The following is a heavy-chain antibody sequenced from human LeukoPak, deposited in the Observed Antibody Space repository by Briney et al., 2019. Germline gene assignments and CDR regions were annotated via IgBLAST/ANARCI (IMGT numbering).Heavy chain of an antibody. V-gene: IGHV3-30*04. CDR3: ASPLSGYYYYGMDV. CDR2: ISYDGSNK. J-gene: IGHJ6*02. CDR1: GFTFSSYA. D-gene: IGHD3-16*02. Sequence: GSLRFSCAASGFTFSSYAMHWVRQAPGKGLEWVALISYDGSNKFYADSVKGRFTISRDNSKNTLYLQMDSLRAEDTAVYYCASPLSGYYYYGMDVWGQGTTVTVSS.